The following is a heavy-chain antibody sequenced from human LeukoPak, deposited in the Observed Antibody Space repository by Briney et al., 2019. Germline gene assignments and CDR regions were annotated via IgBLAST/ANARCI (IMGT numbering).Heavy chain of an antibody. CDR2: ISSSGSTI. D-gene: IGHD4-17*01. CDR1: GFTFSSYE. Sequence: GGSLRLSCAASGFTFSSYEMNWVRQAPGKGLEWVSYISSSGSTIYYADSVKGRFTISRDNAKNSLYLQMNSLRAEDTAVYYCARGDYGDPRWYCDLWGRGTLVTVSS. J-gene: IGHJ2*01. V-gene: IGHV3-48*03. CDR3: ARGDYGDPRWYCDL.